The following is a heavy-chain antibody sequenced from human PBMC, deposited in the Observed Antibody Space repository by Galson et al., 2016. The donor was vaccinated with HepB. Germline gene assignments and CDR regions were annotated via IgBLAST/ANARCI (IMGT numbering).Heavy chain of an antibody. CDR2: ISAYKGNT. J-gene: IGHJ4*02. CDR3: ARSGRFLEWFLNLDY. CDR1: GYTFSSYG. V-gene: IGHV1-18*01. D-gene: IGHD3-3*01. Sequence: SVKVSCKASGYTFSSYGISWVRQAPGQGLEWMGWISAYKGNTNYAQKLQGRVTMTTDTSTSTAYMELRRLRSDDTAVYYWARSGRFLEWFLNLDYWGQGTLVTVFS.